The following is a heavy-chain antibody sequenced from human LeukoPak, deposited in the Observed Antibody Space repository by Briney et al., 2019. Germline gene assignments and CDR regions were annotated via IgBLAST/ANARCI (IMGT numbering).Heavy chain of an antibody. J-gene: IGHJ6*02. CDR3: ARDLRSCSSTSCYASGYYGMDV. V-gene: IGHV1-18*01. CDR2: ISAYNGNT. CDR1: GYTFTSYG. D-gene: IGHD2-2*01. Sequence: ASVKVSCKASGYTFTSYGISWMRQAPGQGLERMGWISAYNGNTNDAQKLQGRVTMTTDTSTSTAYMELRSLRSDDTAVYYCARDLRSCSSTSCYASGYYGMDVWGQGTTVTVSS.